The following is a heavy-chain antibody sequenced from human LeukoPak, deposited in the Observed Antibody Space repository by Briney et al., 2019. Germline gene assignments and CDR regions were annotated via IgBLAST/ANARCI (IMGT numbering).Heavy chain of an antibody. Sequence: PGGSLRLSCAASGFTFSRYWMSWVRQAPGKGLEWVANIKQDGSEKYYVDSVKGRFTISRDNAKTSLYVQMNSLRAEDTAVYYCARDIRGGSCSDYWGQGTLVTVSS. CDR1: GFTFSRYW. V-gene: IGHV3-7*01. CDR3: ARDIRGGSCSDY. J-gene: IGHJ4*02. D-gene: IGHD2-15*01. CDR2: IKQDGSEK.